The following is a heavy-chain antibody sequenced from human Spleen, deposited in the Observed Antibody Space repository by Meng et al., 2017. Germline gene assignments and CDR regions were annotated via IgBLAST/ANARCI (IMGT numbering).Heavy chain of an antibody. J-gene: IGHJ4*02. CDR2: IYWDDDN. V-gene: IGHV2-5*02. D-gene: IGHD1-26*01. CDR1: GCSLSTTGVS. Sequence: SGPTLVTPTQTLTLTCTVSGCSLSTTGVSGGWIRQTPGKALESLAIIYWDDDNRYSPSLTSSVIITKDTSKTQVVLTMTNMDPVDTATSYFAYSASSGNPDFDSWGQGTLVTVSS. CDR3: AYSASSGNPDFDS.